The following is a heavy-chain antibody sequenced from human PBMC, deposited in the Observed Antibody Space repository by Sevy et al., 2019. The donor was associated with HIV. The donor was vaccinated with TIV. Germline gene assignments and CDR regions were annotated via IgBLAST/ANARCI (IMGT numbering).Heavy chain of an antibody. Sequence: GGSLRLSCAASGFIFSGYVMSWVRQAPGKGLEWVSGISASGGSTYYAASVKGRLTVSRDNSKNTLYLEMNSLRAEDTAVYYCAKDASSSWTGGTFQHWGQGTLVTVSS. J-gene: IGHJ1*01. D-gene: IGHD6-13*01. CDR3: AKDASSSWTGGTFQH. CDR1: GFIFSGYV. CDR2: ISASGGST. V-gene: IGHV3-23*01.